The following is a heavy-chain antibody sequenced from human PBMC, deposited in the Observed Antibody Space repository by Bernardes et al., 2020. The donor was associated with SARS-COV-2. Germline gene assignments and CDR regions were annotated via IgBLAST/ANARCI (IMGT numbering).Heavy chain of an antibody. D-gene: IGHD3-22*01. V-gene: IGHV4-39*01. CDR1: GGSISSSSYY. Sequence: SETLSLTCTVSGGSISSSSYYWGWIRQPPGKGLEWIGSSFYGGSIYYNPALRSRATISVDTPKNQISLRLRSVTAADTAVYYCATSYYSDSSGYPDYWGQGTLVTVSS. J-gene: IGHJ4*02. CDR3: ATSYYSDSSGYPDY. CDR2: SFYGGSI.